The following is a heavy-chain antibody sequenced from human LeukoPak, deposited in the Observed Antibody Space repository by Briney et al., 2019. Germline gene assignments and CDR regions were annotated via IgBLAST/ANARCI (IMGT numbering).Heavy chain of an antibody. CDR3: ARLGAAAGTFYYYYMDV. V-gene: IGHV4-34*01. D-gene: IGHD6-13*01. Sequence: SETLSLTCAVYGGSFSAYYWSWIRQPPGKGLEWMGEINHSGSTNYNPSLESRVTISVDTSKNQFSLKLSSVTAADTAVYYCARLGAAAGTFYYYYMDVWGKGTTVTVSS. CDR2: INHSGST. J-gene: IGHJ6*03. CDR1: GGSFSAYY.